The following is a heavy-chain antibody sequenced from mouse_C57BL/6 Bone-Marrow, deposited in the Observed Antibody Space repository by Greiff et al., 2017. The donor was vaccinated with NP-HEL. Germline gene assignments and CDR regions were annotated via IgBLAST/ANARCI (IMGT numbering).Heavy chain of an antibody. J-gene: IGHJ4*01. CDR1: GFSLTSYA. CDR2: IWTGGGT. Sequence: QVQLKQSGPGLVAPSQSLSITCTVSGFSLTSYAISWVRQPPGKGLEWLGVIWTGGGTNYNSALKSRLSISKDNSKSQVFLKMNSLQTDDTARYYCARNPELGSYYYAMDYWGQGTSVTVSS. CDR3: ARNPELGSYYYAMDY. V-gene: IGHV2-9-1*01. D-gene: IGHD3-3*01.